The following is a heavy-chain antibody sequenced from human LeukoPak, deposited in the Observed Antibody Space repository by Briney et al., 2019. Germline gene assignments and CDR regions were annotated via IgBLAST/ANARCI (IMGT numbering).Heavy chain of an antibody. CDR1: GFTFSSYG. CDR3: AILGGYSYGGRYFDY. V-gene: IGHV3-30*02. D-gene: IGHD5-18*01. Sequence: PEGSLRLSCAASGFTFSSYGMHWVRQAPGKGLEWVAFIRYDGSNKYYADSVKGRFTISRDNSKNTLYLQMNSLRAEDTAVYYCAILGGYSYGGRYFDYWGQGTLVTVSS. J-gene: IGHJ4*02. CDR2: IRYDGSNK.